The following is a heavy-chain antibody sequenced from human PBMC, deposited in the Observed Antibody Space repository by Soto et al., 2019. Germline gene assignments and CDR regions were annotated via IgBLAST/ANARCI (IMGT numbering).Heavy chain of an antibody. CDR2: IGRGGDT. D-gene: IGHD1-1*01. V-gene: IGHV3-23*01. CDR1: GFTLTSYG. J-gene: IGHJ6*02. CDR3: AKDGTTAGIHYYGMDI. Sequence: GGSLRLCCEVSGFTLTSYGMNWVRQAPDKGLEWVSTIGRGGDTFYADSVRGRFTISRDNSKNTLFLQMNSLRAEDTALYFCAKDGTTAGIHYYGMDIWGQGTTVTVSS.